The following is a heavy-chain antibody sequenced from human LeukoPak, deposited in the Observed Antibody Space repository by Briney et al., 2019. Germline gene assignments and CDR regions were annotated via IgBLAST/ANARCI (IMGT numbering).Heavy chain of an antibody. D-gene: IGHD3-10*01. J-gene: IGHJ4*02. Sequence: GGPLRLSCAASEFSVGSNYMTWVRQAPGKGLEWVSLIYSGGTTYYADSVKGRFTISRDNSRNTLYLQMNSLRAEDTAIYYCARDVGEYQILGFDYWGQGTLVTVSS. V-gene: IGHV3-66*01. CDR3: ARDVGEYQILGFDY. CDR1: EFSVGSNY. CDR2: IYSGGTT.